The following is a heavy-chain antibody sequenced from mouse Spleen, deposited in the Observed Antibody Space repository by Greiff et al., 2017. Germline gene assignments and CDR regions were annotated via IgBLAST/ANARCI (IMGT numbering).Heavy chain of an antibody. D-gene: IGHD2-1*01. Sequence: QVQLQQSGAELVRPGASVTLSCKASGYTFTDYEMHWVKQTPVHGLEWIGAIDPETGGTAYNQKFKGKAILTADKSSSTAYMELRSLTSEDSAVYYCTREGVYGKVFDYWGQGTTLTVSS. V-gene: IGHV1-15*01. J-gene: IGHJ2*01. CDR2: IDPETGGT. CDR3: TREGVYGKVFDY. CDR1: GYTFTDYE.